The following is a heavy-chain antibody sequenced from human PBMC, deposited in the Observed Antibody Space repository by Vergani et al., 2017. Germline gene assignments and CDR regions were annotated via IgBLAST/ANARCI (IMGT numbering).Heavy chain of an antibody. CDR2: IYAGDSDV. CDR1: GYSITNYW. V-gene: IGHV5-51*03. Sequence: EVQLVQSGAEVKKPGESLKISCQGSGYSITNYWIAWVRQRPGKGLEWMGIIYAGDSDVRYSPSFQGQVTMSVDKSLSTAYLQWSILKASDTATYYCAKTHDFASLYSSYNWFDPWGHGTQVTVSS. D-gene: IGHD3-3*01. J-gene: IGHJ5*02. CDR3: AKTHDFASLYSSYNWFDP.